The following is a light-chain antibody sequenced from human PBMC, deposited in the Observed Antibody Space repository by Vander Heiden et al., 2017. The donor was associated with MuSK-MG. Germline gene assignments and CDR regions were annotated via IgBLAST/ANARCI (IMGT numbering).Light chain of an antibody. J-gene: IGKJ4*01. Sequence: DIQLTQSPSLLSASAGDRVTITCRASQGISSHLAWYQQKPGKAPRLLIYGASTLQSGVPSRFSGRGSGTAFTLTISSLQPEDFATSSCQQHNNSPHTFGGGTKVXNK. CDR2: GAS. V-gene: IGKV1-9*01. CDR3: QQHNNSPHT. CDR1: QGISSH.